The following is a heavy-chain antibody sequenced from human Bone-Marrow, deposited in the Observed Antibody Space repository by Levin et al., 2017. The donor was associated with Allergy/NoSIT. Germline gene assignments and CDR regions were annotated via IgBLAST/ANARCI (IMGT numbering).Heavy chain of an antibody. CDR2: MSGSGGRT. Sequence: LSLTCAASGFTFSRYAMAWVRQAPGPGLAWVSGMSGSGGRTVYADSVKGRFTISRDNSKNIMYLQMNSLRVEDTALYYCAREDNWNYDYWGQGTLVTVSS. CDR1: GFTFSRYA. V-gene: IGHV3-23*01. CDR3: AREDNWNYDY. D-gene: IGHD1-7*01. J-gene: IGHJ4*02.